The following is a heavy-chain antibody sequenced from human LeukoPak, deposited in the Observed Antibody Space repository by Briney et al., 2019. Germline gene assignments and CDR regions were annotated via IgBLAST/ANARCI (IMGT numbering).Heavy chain of an antibody. CDR2: IRYDGTNK. CDR3: AKQSSSWDAFDI. CDR1: GFTFSNYG. D-gene: IGHD6-13*01. V-gene: IGHV3-30*02. J-gene: IGHJ3*02. Sequence: GGSLRLSCAASGFTFSNYGMHWVRQAPGKGLEWVAFIRYDGTNKYYADSVKGRFTISRDNAKNSLYLQMNSLRAEDMALYYCAKQSSSWDAFDIWGQGTMVTVSS.